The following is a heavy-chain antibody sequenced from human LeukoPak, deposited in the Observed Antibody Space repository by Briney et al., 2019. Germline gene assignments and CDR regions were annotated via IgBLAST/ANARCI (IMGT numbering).Heavy chain of an antibody. D-gene: IGHD5-18*01. V-gene: IGHV3-33*01. CDR3: ARAGYSYGYDGMDV. J-gene: IGHJ6*02. CDR2: IWYDGSNK. Sequence: GGSLRLSCAASGFTLSSYGMHWVRQAPGKGLEWVAVIWYDGSNKYYADSVKGRFTISRDNSKNTLYLQMNSLRAEDTAVYYCARAGYSYGYDGMDVWGQGTTVTVSS. CDR1: GFTLSSYG.